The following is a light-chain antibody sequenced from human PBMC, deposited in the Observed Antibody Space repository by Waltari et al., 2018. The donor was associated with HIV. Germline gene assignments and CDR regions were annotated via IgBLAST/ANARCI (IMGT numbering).Light chain of an antibody. CDR1: SGHTTYA. CDR2: VNSDGSL. J-gene: IGLJ2*01. Sequence: QVVLTQSPSASASLGASVTITCTLSSGHTTYAIAWHQQQPEKGPRFLMKVNSDGSLTKGDEIPDRFSGSASGPERSLTISSLQSEDEGDYYCQTWGAGIVVFGGGTKLSVL. CDR3: QTWGAGIVV. V-gene: IGLV4-69*01.